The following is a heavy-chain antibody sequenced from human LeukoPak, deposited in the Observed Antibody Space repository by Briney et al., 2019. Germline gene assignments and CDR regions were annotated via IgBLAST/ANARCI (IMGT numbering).Heavy chain of an antibody. Sequence: GGSLRLSCAASGFTFDDYAMHWVRQAPGKGLEWVSGISWNSGSIGYADSVKGRFTISRDNAKNSLYLQMNSLRAEDTALYYCAKDHRSYSSGWYGWFDPWGQGTLVTVSS. CDR1: GFTFDDYA. D-gene: IGHD6-19*01. CDR3: AKDHRSYSSGWYGWFDP. J-gene: IGHJ5*02. V-gene: IGHV3-9*01. CDR2: ISWNSGSI.